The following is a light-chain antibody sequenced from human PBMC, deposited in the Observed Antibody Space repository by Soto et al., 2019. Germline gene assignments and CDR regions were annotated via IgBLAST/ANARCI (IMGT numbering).Light chain of an antibody. CDR1: SNDVGGYNY. V-gene: IGLV2-14*03. CDR2: DVT. CDR3: SSYSGSSTLYV. J-gene: IGLJ1*01. Sequence: QSVLTQPASVSGSAGQSITISCTGTSNDVGGYNYVSWYQQHPGKAPKLIIYDVTIRPSGVSNRFSGSKSGNTASLAISGLRAEDEADSHCSSYSGSSTLYVFGTGTRSPS.